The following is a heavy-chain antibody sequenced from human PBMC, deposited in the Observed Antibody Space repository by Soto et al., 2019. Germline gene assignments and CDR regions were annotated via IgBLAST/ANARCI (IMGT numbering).Heavy chain of an antibody. J-gene: IGHJ5*02. CDR1: GYTFTSYY. CDR3: ARDLGQLVPELVFDP. D-gene: IGHD6-6*01. CDR2: INPSGGST. Sequence: ASVKVSCKASGYTFTSYYMHWVRQAPGQGLEWMGIINPSGGSTSYAQKFQGRVTMTRDTSTSTVYMELSSLRSEDTAVYYCARDLGQLVPELVFDPWGQGTLVTVSS. V-gene: IGHV1-46*01.